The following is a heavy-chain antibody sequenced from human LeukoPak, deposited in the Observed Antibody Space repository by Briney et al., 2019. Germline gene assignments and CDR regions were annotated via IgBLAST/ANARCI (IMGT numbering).Heavy chain of an antibody. CDR3: ARVGTYYYGSGSYSGWFDP. V-gene: IGHV1-69*06. Sequence: SVKVSCKASGGTSSSYAISSVRQAPGQGLEWMGGIIPIFGTANYAQKFQGRVTITADKSTSTAYMELSSLRSEDTAVYYCARVGTYYYGSGSYSGWFDPWGQGTLVTVSS. J-gene: IGHJ5*02. CDR2: IIPIFGTA. CDR1: GGTSSSYA. D-gene: IGHD3-10*01.